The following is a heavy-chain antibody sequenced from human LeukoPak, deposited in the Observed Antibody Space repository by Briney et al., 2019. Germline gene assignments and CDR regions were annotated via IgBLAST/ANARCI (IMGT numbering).Heavy chain of an antibody. J-gene: IGHJ4*02. CDR3: VREIVGLTRPFDY. CDR2: IYTRDST. V-gene: IGHV4-61*02. D-gene: IGHD1-26*01. Sequence: TLSLTCTVSGGSIGSATGTYYWSWIRQPAGKGLEWIGRIYTRDSTYYNPSLKSRVTISLDTSKNQFSLNLNSVTAADTAVYYCVREIVGLTRPFDYWGQGTPVTVSS. CDR1: GGSIGSATGTYY.